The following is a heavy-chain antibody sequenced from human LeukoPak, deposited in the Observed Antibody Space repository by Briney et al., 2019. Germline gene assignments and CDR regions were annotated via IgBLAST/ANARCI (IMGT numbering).Heavy chain of an antibody. CDR2: INPSGGST. V-gene: IGHV1-46*01. J-gene: IGHJ6*03. D-gene: IGHD2-2*02. Sequence: ASVKVSCKASGYTFTSYYMHWVRQAPGEGLERMGIINPSGGSTSYAQKFQGRVTMTRDMSTSTVYMELSSLRSEDTAAYYCARVAAEVVGVPGAIGFGWLRRDYYYMDVWGKGTTVTVSS. CDR1: GYTFTSYY. CDR3: ARVAAEVVGVPGAIGFGWLRRDYYYMDV.